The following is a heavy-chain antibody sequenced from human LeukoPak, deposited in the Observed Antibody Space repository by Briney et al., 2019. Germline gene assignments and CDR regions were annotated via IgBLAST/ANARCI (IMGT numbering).Heavy chain of an antibody. CDR3: ARGLPGVPAAIGY. Sequence: ASAKVSCKASGYTFTSYDINWVRQATGQGLEWMGWMNPNSGNTGYAQKFQGRVTMTRDTSISTAYMELSRLRSDDTAVYYCARGLPGVPAAIGYWGQGTLVTVSS. J-gene: IGHJ4*02. CDR1: GYTFTSYD. V-gene: IGHV1-8*02. D-gene: IGHD2-2*01. CDR2: MNPNSGNT.